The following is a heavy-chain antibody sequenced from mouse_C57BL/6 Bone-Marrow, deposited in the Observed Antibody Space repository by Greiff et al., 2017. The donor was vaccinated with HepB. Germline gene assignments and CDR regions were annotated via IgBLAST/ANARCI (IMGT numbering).Heavy chain of an antibody. CDR3: ARHSGATTSRLCQKPYGSDCYFDV. V-gene: IGHV1-7*01. D-gene: IGHD1-1*01. Sequence: QVQLQQSGAELAKPGASVKLSCKASGYTFTSYWMHWVKQRPGQGLEWIGYINPSSGYTKYNQKFKDKATLTADKSSSTAYMQLSSLTYEDSAVYYCARHSGATTSRLCQKPYGSDCYFDVWGTGTTVTVSS. J-gene: IGHJ1*03. CDR2: INPSSGYT. CDR1: GYTFTSYW.